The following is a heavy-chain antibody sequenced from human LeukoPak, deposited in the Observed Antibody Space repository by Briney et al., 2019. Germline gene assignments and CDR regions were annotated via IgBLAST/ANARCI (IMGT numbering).Heavy chain of an antibody. CDR2: IKQDGSQK. J-gene: IGHJ6*03. CDR1: GVTFSNDW. V-gene: IGHV3-7*03. D-gene: IGHD1-1*01. Sequence: GGSLRLSCATSGVTFSNDWMTWVRQAQGKGLEWVANIKQDGSQKNYVDSVKGRFTISRDNTKKSLFLQMNSLRAEDTAVYYCAREDNVWNLLYNYYMDVWGKGTTVTVSS. CDR3: AREDNVWNLLYNYYMDV.